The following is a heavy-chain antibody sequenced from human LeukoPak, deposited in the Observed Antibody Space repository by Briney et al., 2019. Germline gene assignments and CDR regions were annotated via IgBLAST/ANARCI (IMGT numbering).Heavy chain of an antibody. D-gene: IGHD2-15*01. CDR1: GGTFSSYA. V-gene: IGHV1-69*13. CDR3: ARNLGYCSGGSCGLDY. CDR2: IIPIFGTA. J-gene: IGHJ4*02. Sequence: GASVKVSCKASGGTFSSYAISWVRQGPGQGLEWMGGIIPIFGTANYAQKFQGRVTITADESTSTAYMELSSLRSEDTAVYYCARNLGYCSGGSCGLDYWGQGTLVTVSS.